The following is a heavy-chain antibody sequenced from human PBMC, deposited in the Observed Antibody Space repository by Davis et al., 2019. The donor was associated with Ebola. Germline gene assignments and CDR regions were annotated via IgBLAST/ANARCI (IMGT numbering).Heavy chain of an antibody. CDR2: INAGNGNT. D-gene: IGHD3-9*01. Sequence: AASVKVSCKASGYTFTSYAMHWVRQAPGQRLEWMGWINAGNGNTKYSQKFQGRVTITRDTSASTAYMELSSLRSEDTAVYYCARGTRVLRYFDWLLSYWGQGTLVTVSS. V-gene: IGHV1-3*01. J-gene: IGHJ4*02. CDR1: GYTFTSYA. CDR3: ARGTRVLRYFDWLLSY.